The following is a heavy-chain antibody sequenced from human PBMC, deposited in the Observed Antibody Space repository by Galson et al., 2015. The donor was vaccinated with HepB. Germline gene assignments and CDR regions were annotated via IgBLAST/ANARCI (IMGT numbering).Heavy chain of an antibody. CDR1: GGTFSTYA. V-gene: IGHV1-69*13. D-gene: IGHD2-15*01. Sequence: SVKVSCKASGGTFSTYAISWVRQAPGQGLEWMGGIIPIFGRANYAQKFQGRVTITADESTSTAYMELSSLRAEDTAVYYCAKDAAKILGYCSGGSCYSLSDPPAPTDYWGQGTLVTVSS. J-gene: IGHJ4*02. CDR3: AKDAAKILGYCSGGSCYSLSDPPAPTDY. CDR2: IIPIFGRA.